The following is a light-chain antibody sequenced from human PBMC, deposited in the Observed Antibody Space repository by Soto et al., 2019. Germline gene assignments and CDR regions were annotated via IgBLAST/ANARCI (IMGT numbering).Light chain of an antibody. CDR1: SSDVGGYNY. J-gene: IGLJ2*01. V-gene: IGLV2-14*01. CDR3: SSYTSSSTKV. Sequence: QPASVSGSPGQSITISCTGTSSDVGGYNYVSWYQQHPGKAPKLMIYDVSDRPSGVSNRFSGSKSGNTASLTISGLQAEDEADYYCSSYTSSSTKVFGGGTKLTVL. CDR2: DVS.